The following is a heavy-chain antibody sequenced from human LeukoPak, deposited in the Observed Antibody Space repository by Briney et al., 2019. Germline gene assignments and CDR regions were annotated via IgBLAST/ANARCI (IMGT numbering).Heavy chain of an antibody. CDR2: IYHIGST. CDR1: GGSISSDNW. CDR3: ARDPVNYDFWSGYRGTFDY. D-gene: IGHD3-3*01. Sequence: NSSETLSLTCAVSGGSISSDNWWSWVRQSPGKGLEWIGEIYHIGSTNYNPSLKSRVVMSVDNSKNQFSLKLNSVTAADTAVYYCARDPVNYDFWSGYRGTFDYWGQGTLVTVSS. V-gene: IGHV4-4*02. J-gene: IGHJ4*02.